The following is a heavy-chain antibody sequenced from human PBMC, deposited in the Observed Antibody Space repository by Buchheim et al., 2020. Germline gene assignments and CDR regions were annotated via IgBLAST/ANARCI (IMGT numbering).Heavy chain of an antibody. V-gene: IGHV3-30*18. D-gene: IGHD3-22*01. CDR2: ISYDGSNK. J-gene: IGHJ4*02. CDR3: AKDHGYYDSSGPDY. Sequence: QVQLVESGGGVVQPGRSLRLSCAASGFTFSSYGMHWVRQAPGKGLERVAVISYDGSNKYYADSVKGRFTISRDHSKNTLYLQMNSLRAEDTAVYYCAKDHGYYDSSGPDYWGQGTL. CDR1: GFTFSSYG.